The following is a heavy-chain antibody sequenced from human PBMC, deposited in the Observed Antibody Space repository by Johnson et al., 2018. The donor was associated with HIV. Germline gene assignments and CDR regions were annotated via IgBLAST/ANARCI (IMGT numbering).Heavy chain of an antibody. Sequence: EVQLVESGGGVVQPGRSLRLSCAASGFTFSSYDMHWVRQGTGKGLEWVSAIGTAGDTYYPGSVKGRFTISRENAKNSLYLQMNSLRAGDTAVYYCARESPGYAFDIWGQGTMVTVSS. D-gene: IGHD1-1*01. CDR1: GFTFSSYD. V-gene: IGHV3-13*01. CDR3: ARESPGYAFDI. CDR2: IGTAGDT. J-gene: IGHJ3*02.